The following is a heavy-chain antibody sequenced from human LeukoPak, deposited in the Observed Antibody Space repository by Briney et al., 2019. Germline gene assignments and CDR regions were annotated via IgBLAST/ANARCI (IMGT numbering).Heavy chain of an antibody. J-gene: IGHJ6*03. CDR1: GFTFSSYG. CDR3: AKDRPPFSMASFYYMDV. V-gene: IGHV3-30*02. Sequence: PGGSLRLSCAASGFTFSSYGMHWVRQAPGKGLEWVAFIRYDGSNKYYADSVKGRFTISRDNSKNTLYLQMNSLRAEDTAVYYCAKDRPPFSMASFYYMDVWGKGTTVTVSS. CDR2: IRYDGSNK. D-gene: IGHD2/OR15-2a*01.